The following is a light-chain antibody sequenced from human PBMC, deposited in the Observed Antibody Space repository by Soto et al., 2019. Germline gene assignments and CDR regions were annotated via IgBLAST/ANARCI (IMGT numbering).Light chain of an antibody. Sequence: QSVLTQPPSASGSPGQSVTISCTGTSGDVGGYNYVSWYQQYPGKAPKLMIYEVSKRPSGVPDRFSGSKSGNTASLTVSGLQAEDEADYYCSSYAGSNEGVFGTGTKVTVL. CDR1: SGDVGGYNY. V-gene: IGLV2-8*01. CDR2: EVS. CDR3: SSYAGSNEGV. J-gene: IGLJ1*01.